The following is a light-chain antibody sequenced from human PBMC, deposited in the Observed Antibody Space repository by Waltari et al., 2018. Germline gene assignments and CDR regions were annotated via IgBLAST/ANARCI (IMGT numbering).Light chain of an antibody. J-gene: IGKJ4*01. V-gene: IGKV4-1*01. CDR1: QSVLSSYGKDY. Sequence: DIAIPQSTVSLAVSVGERAGNNCKSSQSVLSSYGKDYVAWSQQKPGQPPKLLTYWASTREFGVPERFSGSGSGTDFTLTISSLQAEDVAVYHCQQYLSSPLTFGGGTKVEIK. CDR3: QQYLSSPLT. CDR2: WAS.